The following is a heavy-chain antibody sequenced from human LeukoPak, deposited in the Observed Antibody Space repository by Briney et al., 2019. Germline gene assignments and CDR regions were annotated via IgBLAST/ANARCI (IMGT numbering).Heavy chain of an antibody. CDR3: ARDVPAFWSGYGGFDYYYGMDV. CDR2: IYSGGSP. J-gene: IGHJ6*02. D-gene: IGHD3-3*01. Sequence: GGSVRLSRAASGFTVSSHYMSCVRHAPGKGLEWVSVIYSGGSPYYADSVEGRFTISRDNSKNTLSLQMNSLRAEDTAVYYCARDVPAFWSGYGGFDYYYGMDVWGQGTTVTVSS. CDR1: GFTVSSHY. V-gene: IGHV3-53*01.